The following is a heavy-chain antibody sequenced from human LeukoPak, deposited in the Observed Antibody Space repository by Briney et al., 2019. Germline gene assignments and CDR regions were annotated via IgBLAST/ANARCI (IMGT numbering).Heavy chain of an antibody. J-gene: IGHJ4*02. V-gene: IGHV3-23*01. Sequence: FIXXXXAXXXVRXAPXKGXXXXSMSSGRGGSPYYADSVKGRFSTSRDESKNTVYLQMNSLRVEDTAIYYCAKDRSGYGHDYFDYWGQGIRVTVSS. D-gene: IGHD6-25*01. CDR1: FIXXXXA. CDR2: SSGRGGSP. CDR3: AKDRSGYGHDYFDY.